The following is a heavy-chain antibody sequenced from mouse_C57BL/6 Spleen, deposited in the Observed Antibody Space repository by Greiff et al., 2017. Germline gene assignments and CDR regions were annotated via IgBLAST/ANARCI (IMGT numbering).Heavy chain of an antibody. V-gene: IGHV1-69*01. CDR1: GYTFTSYW. Sequence: VQLQQSGAELVMPGASVKLSCKASGYTFTSYWMHWVKQRPGQGLEWIGEIDPSDSYTNYNQKFKGKSTLTVDKSSSTAYMQLSSLTSEDSAVYYCARSIYYDYDKAYWGQGTLVTVSA. D-gene: IGHD2-4*01. CDR3: ARSIYYDYDKAY. CDR2: IDPSDSYT. J-gene: IGHJ3*01.